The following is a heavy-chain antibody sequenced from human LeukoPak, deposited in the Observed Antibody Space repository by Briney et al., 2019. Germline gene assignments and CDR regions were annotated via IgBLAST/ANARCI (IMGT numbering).Heavy chain of an antibody. V-gene: IGHV4-59*08. CDR3: ARHKPTGSYPLEL. Sequence: SETLSLTCTVSGSSISSYYWSWLRQSPGKGLEWIGHIYFSGRTTYNPSLGSRLTISADTSTSQLSLKLSSVTAADTAVYYCARHKPTGSYPLELWGQGTLVTVSS. CDR1: GSSISSYY. J-gene: IGHJ4*02. CDR2: IYFSGRT. D-gene: IGHD3-10*01.